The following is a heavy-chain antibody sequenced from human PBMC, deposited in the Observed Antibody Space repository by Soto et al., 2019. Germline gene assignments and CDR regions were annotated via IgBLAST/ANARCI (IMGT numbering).Heavy chain of an antibody. J-gene: IGHJ5*02. D-gene: IGHD3-10*01. Sequence: ASVKVSCKASGYTFTSYGISWVRQAPGQGLEWMGWISAYNGNTNYAKKLQGRVTMTKDTSTSTAYMELRSLRSDDTAVYYCARPGTLYGFGATNWFDHWRQGTLVTVSP. CDR2: ISAYNGNT. CDR3: ARPGTLYGFGATNWFDH. CDR1: GYTFTSYG. V-gene: IGHV1-18*01.